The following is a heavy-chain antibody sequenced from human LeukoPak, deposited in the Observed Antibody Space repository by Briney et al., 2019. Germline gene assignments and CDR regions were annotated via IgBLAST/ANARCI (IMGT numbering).Heavy chain of an antibody. V-gene: IGHV3-30-3*01. Sequence: GGSLRLSCAASGFTFSSYAMSWVRQAPGKGLEWVAVISYDGSNKYYADSVKGRFTISRDNSKNTLYLQMNSLRAEDTAVYYCASLIGWSYDYFDYWGQGTLVTVSS. D-gene: IGHD2-15*01. CDR3: ASLIGWSYDYFDY. J-gene: IGHJ4*02. CDR2: ISYDGSNK. CDR1: GFTFSSYA.